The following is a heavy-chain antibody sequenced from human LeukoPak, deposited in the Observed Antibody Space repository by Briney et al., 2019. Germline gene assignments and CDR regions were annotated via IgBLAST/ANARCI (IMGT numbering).Heavy chain of an antibody. J-gene: IGHJ4*02. CDR3: ARDEGIVGATRDFDY. CDR1: GYTFTSYG. CDR2: ISAYNGNT. D-gene: IGHD1-26*01. Sequence: VASVKVSCTASGYTFTSYGISWVRQAPGQGLEWMGWISAYNGNTNYAQKLQGRVTMTTDTSTSTAYMELRSLRSDDTAVYYCARDEGIVGATRDFDYWGQGTLVTVSS. V-gene: IGHV1-18*01.